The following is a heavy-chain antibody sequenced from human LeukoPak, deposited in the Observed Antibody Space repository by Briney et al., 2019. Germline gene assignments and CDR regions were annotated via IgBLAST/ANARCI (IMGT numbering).Heavy chain of an antibody. J-gene: IGHJ4*02. CDR3: ARRLWFGEYY. CDR1: GGSFSGYY. Sequence: SETLSLTCAVYGGSFSGYYWSWIRQPPGKGLEWIGEINHSGSTNYNPSLKSRVTISVDTSKNQFSLKLSSVTAADTAVYYCARRLWFGEYYWGQGTLVTVSS. D-gene: IGHD3-10*01. V-gene: IGHV4-34*01. CDR2: INHSGST.